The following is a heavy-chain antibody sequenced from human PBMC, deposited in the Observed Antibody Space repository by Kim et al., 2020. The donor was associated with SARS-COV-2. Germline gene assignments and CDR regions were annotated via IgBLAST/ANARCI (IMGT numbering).Heavy chain of an antibody. Sequence: SVKVSCKASGGTFSSYAISWVRQAPGQGLEWMGGIIPIFGTANYAQKFQGRVTITADESTSTAYMELSSLRSEDTAVYYCARGYYYGSGSYPHYKGMDVWGRGTTVTVSS. J-gene: IGHJ6*02. CDR1: GGTFSSYA. CDR2: IIPIFGTA. CDR3: ARGYYYGSGSYPHYKGMDV. D-gene: IGHD3-10*01. V-gene: IGHV1-69*13.